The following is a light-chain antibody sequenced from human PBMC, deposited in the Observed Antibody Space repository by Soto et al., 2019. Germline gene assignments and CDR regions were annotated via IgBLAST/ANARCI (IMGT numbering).Light chain of an antibody. J-gene: IGKJ1*01. Sequence: DIAMTQSPSTLSASVGDRVTITCRASQSIRTWVAWHQQKPGKAPKLLMYKASNLESGVPSRFSGSGSGTEFTLTISSLQPDDFANYYCQQYNAYPWTFGQGTKVEIK. CDR2: KAS. CDR3: QQYNAYPWT. CDR1: QSIRTW. V-gene: IGKV1-5*03.